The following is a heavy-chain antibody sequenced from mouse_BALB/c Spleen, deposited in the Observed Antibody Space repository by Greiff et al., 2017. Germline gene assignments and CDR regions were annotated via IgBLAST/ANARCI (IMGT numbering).Heavy chain of an antibody. CDR3: AKIYYGNYAFAY. J-gene: IGHJ3*01. CDR2: IWSGGST. D-gene: IGHD2-1*01. V-gene: IGHV2-2*02. Sequence: VKLVESGSGLVQPSQSLSITCTVSGFSLTSYGVHWVRQSPGKGLEWLGVIWSGGSTDYNAAFISRLSISKDNSKSQVFFKMNSLQANDTAIYYCAKIYYGNYAFAYWGQGTLVTVSA. CDR1: GFSLTSYG.